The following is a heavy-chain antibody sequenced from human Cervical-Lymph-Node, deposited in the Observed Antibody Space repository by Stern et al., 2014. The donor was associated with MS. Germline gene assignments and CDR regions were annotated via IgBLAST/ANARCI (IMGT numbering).Heavy chain of an antibody. Sequence: VQLVASGGGLVKPGGSLRLSCAASGFTFSSYSMNWVRQAPGKGLEWVSSISSSSSYIYYADSVKGRFTISRDNAKNSLYLQMNSLRAEDTAVYYCARDKVGATFPDEYYYYYGMDVWGQGTTVTVSS. CDR2: ISSSSSYI. D-gene: IGHD1-26*01. J-gene: IGHJ6*02. CDR3: ARDKVGATFPDEYYYYYGMDV. V-gene: IGHV3-21*01. CDR1: GFTFSSYS.